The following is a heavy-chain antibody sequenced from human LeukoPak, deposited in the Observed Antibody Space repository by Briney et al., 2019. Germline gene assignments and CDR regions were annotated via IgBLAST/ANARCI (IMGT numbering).Heavy chain of an antibody. CDR3: AKGPRSYYYYGMDV. V-gene: IGHV3-9*01. CDR1: GFTLDDYA. Sequence: SLRLSCAASGFTLDDYAVHWVRQAPGKGREWVSVISWNSGSIGYADSVKGRFTISRDNAKNSLYLQMNSLRAEDTALYYCAKGPRSYYYYGMDVWGQGTTVTVSS. CDR2: ISWNSGSI. J-gene: IGHJ6*02. D-gene: IGHD6-19*01.